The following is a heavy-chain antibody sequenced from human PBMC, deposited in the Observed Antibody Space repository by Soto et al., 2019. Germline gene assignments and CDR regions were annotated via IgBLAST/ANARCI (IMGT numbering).Heavy chain of an antibody. V-gene: IGHV1-18*01. J-gene: IGHJ6*02. D-gene: IGHD2-2*03. CDR1: DYTFSNYG. CDR2: ISAYNGNT. Sequence: QVQLVQSGAEVKKPGASVKVSCKASDYTFSNYGISWVRQAPGQGLEWMGWISAYNGNTNYAQNLQGRVIMTTDTSTSTAYMELRSLRSDDTAVYYCARVGYCTSTTCRYYYYYGMDVWGQGTTVTVSS. CDR3: ARVGYCTSTTCRYYYYYGMDV.